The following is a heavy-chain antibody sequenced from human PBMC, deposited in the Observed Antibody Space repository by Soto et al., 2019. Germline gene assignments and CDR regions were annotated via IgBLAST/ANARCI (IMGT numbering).Heavy chain of an antibody. CDR1: GGSFSSYA. Sequence: RASVKVSCKASGGSFSSYAISWVRQAPGQGLEWMGGIIPIFGTANYAQKFQGRVTITADKSTSTAYMELSSLRSEDTAVYYCAGAAYEYYFDYWGQGTLVTVSS. D-gene: IGHD2-15*01. CDR3: AGAAYEYYFDY. V-gene: IGHV1-69*06. J-gene: IGHJ4*02. CDR2: IIPIFGTA.